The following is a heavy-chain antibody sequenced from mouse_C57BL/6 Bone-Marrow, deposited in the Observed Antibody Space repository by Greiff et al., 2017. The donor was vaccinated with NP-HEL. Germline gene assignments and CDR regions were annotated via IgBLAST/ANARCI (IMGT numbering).Heavy chain of an antibody. V-gene: IGHV1-55*01. CDR1: GYTFTSYW. D-gene: IGHD1-1*01. J-gene: IGHJ1*03. CDR2: IYPGSGST. CDR3: ARGGFYYYGSSRYWYFDV. Sequence: VQLQQPGAELVKPGASVKMSCKASGYTFTSYWITWVKQRPGQGLEWIGDIYPGSGSTNYNEKFKSKATLTVDTSSSTAYMQLSSLTSEDSAVYYCARGGFYYYGSSRYWYFDVWGTGTTVTVSS.